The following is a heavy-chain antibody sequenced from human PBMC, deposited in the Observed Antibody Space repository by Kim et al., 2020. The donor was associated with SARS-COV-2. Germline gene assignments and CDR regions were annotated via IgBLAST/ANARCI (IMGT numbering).Heavy chain of an antibody. V-gene: IGHV3-7*01. Sequence: VDSVKGRFTISRDNAKNSLYLQMNSLRAEDTAVYYCASLSGSYGVEQFDYWGQGTLVTVSS. J-gene: IGHJ4*02. CDR3: ASLSGSYGVEQFDY. D-gene: IGHD1-26*01.